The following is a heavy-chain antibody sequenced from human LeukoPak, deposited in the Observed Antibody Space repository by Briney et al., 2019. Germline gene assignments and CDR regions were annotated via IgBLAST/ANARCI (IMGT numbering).Heavy chain of an antibody. D-gene: IGHD6-13*01. V-gene: IGHV5-51*01. CDR3: ARGPLAAAWDY. J-gene: IGHJ4*02. Sequence: GASLQISCKGSGYIFTSYWIGWVRQLPGKGLEWMGIIYPGDSDTRYSPSFQGQVTISADKSISTAYLQWSSLKASDTATYYCARGPLAAAWDYWGQGTLVTVSS. CDR1: GYIFTSYW. CDR2: IYPGDSDT.